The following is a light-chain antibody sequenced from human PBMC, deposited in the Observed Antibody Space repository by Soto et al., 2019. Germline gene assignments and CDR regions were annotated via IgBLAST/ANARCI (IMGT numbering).Light chain of an antibody. Sequence: QSVMTQPPSVSGAPGQRVTISCTGSGSNIGAGYDVQWYQQVPGTAPKVVIYGNKNRPSGVADRFSGSKSGTSASLAITGVQADDEADYYCQSYDRSLSGFWVFGGGTQLTVL. CDR3: QSYDRSLSGFWV. CDR2: GNK. J-gene: IGLJ3*02. CDR1: GSNIGAGYD. V-gene: IGLV1-40*01.